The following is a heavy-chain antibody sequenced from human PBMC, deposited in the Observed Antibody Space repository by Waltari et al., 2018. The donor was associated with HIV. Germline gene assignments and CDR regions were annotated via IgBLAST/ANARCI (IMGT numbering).Heavy chain of an antibody. D-gene: IGHD1-26*01. Sequence: EVQLVESGGGLVKPGGSLRLSCAASGFTFSSYSMTWVSQAHGKGLEWVSSISSSSSYIYYADSVKGRFTISRDNAKNSLYLQMNSLRAEDTAVYYCARGGIVGATIDYWGQGTLVTVSS. V-gene: IGHV3-21*01. CDR3: ARGGIVGATIDY. CDR1: GFTFSSYS. CDR2: ISSSSSYI. J-gene: IGHJ4*02.